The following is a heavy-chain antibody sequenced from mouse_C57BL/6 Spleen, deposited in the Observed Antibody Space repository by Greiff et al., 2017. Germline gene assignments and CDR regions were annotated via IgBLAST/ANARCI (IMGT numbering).Heavy chain of an antibody. Sequence: ESGPGLVKPSQSLSLTCSVTGYSITSGYYWNWILQFPGNKLEWMGYISYDGSNNYNPSLKNRISITRDTSKNQFFLKLNSVTTEDTATYYCARGGPYDGPFAYWGQGTLVTVSA. CDR2: ISYDGSN. CDR3: ARGGPYDGPFAY. D-gene: IGHD2-3*01. J-gene: IGHJ3*01. CDR1: GYSITSGYY. V-gene: IGHV3-6*01.